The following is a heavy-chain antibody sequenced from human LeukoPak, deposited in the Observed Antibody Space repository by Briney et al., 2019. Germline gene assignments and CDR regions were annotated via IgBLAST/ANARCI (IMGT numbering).Heavy chain of an antibody. CDR2: IYYSGST. CDR1: GGSISSYY. D-gene: IGHD6-19*01. J-gene: IGHJ3*02. CDR3: ARRKQWLHDAFDI. Sequence: KPSETLSPTCTVSGGSISSYYWSWIRQPPGKGLEWIGYIYYSGSTNYNPSLKSRVTISVDTSKNQFSLKLSSVTAADTAVYYCARRKQWLHDAFDIWGQGTMVTVSS. V-gene: IGHV4-59*08.